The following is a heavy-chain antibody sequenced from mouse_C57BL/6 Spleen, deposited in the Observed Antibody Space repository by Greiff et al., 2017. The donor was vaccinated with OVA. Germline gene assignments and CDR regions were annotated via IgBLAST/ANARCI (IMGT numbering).Heavy chain of an antibody. J-gene: IGHJ1*03. D-gene: IGHD1-1*01. V-gene: IGHV1-55*01. CDR2: IYPGSGST. CDR3: AREGGYGSSHWYFDV. Sequence: QVHVKQPGAELVKPGASVKMSCKASGYTFTSYWITWVKQRPGQGLEWIGDIYPGSGSTNYNEKFKSKATLTVDTSSSTAYMQLSSLTSEDSAVYYCAREGGYGSSHWYFDVWGTGTTVTVSS. CDR1: GYTFTSYW.